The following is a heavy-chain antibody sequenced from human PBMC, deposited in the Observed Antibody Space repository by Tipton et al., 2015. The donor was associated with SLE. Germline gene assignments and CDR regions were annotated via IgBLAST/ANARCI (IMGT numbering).Heavy chain of an antibody. Sequence: GLVKPSETLSLTCSVSGASISSSTYYWAWLRQPPGKGLEWIANIFHGGGTYKKPSLKSRLTVSADTSKNQFSLNLTSVTAADTAVYYCARNPITMVRGVIPGAFDTWGQGTMVTVSS. D-gene: IGHD3-10*01. V-gene: IGHV4-39*01. CDR3: ARNPITMVRGVIPGAFDT. CDR2: IFHGGGT. CDR1: GASISSSTYY. J-gene: IGHJ3*02.